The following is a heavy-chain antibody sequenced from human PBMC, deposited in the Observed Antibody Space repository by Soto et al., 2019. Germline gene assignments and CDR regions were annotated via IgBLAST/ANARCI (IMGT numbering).Heavy chain of an antibody. CDR3: AKDKNGIAAAGIYYYGMDV. D-gene: IGHD6-13*01. J-gene: IGHJ6*02. CDR1: GFTFSSYG. CDR2: ISYDGSNK. V-gene: IGHV3-30*18. Sequence: GGSLRLSCAASGFTFSSYGMHWVRQAPGKGLEWVAVISYDGSNKYYADSVKGRFTISRDNSKNTLYLQMNSLRAEDTAVYYCAKDKNGIAAAGIYYYGMDVWGQGTTVTVSS.